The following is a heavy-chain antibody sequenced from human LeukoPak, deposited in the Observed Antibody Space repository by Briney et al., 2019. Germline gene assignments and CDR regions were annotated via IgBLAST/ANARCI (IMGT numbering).Heavy chain of an antibody. V-gene: IGHV3-9*01. D-gene: IGHD3-3*01. Sequence: GGSLRLSCAASGFTFDDYAMHWVRQAPGKGLEWVSGISWNSGSIGYADSVKGRFTISRDNAKNSLFLRMSSLRAEDTAVYYCARARDTIFGVVIYSWYFDYWGQGTLVTVSS. CDR2: ISWNSGSI. J-gene: IGHJ4*02. CDR1: GFTFDDYA. CDR3: ARARDTIFGVVIYSWYFDY.